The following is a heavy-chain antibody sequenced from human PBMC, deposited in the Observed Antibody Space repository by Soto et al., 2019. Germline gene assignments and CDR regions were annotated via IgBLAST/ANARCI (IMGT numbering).Heavy chain of an antibody. CDR3: AREKDFLDWFDY. J-gene: IGHJ4*02. Sequence: QVHLVQSGAEVKKPGSSVKVSCKASGGTFSSYAISWVRQAPGQGLEWMGGIIPMFGTANYAQKFQGRVTITADESPTTAYMELTSLRSEDTAVYYCAREKDFLDWFDYWGQGTLVTVSS. D-gene: IGHD3-3*01. V-gene: IGHV1-69*12. CDR2: IIPMFGTA. CDR1: GGTFSSYA.